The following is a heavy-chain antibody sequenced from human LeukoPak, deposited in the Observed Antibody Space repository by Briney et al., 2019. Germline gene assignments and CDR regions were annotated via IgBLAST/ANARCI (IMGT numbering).Heavy chain of an antibody. CDR1: GGSISSSSYY. J-gene: IGHJ4*02. V-gene: IGHV4-39*07. CDR3: ARAVHYYDSSGYQLTWYFDY. Sequence: SETLTLTCTVSGGSISSSSYYWGWHRQPPGKGLEWFGSIYYSGSTYYNPSLKSQVTISVATSKNQFSQKLSSVTAADTAVYYCARAVHYYDSSGYQLTWYFDYWGQGTLVTVSS. CDR2: IYYSGST. D-gene: IGHD3-22*01.